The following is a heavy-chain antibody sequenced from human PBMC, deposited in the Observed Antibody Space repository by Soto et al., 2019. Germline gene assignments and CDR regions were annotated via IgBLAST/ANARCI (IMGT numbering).Heavy chain of an antibody. V-gene: IGHV2-5*02. CDR2: IYWDDDK. Sequence: QITLKESGPTLVKPTQTLTLTCTFSGFALSTSGVGVGWIRQPPGKALEWLALIYWDDDKRYSPSLKSRLTITKDTSKNQVVLTMTNMDPVDTATYYCAHSLGSVSYYKVYYYYGMDVWGQGTTVTVSS. CDR3: AHSLGSVSYYKVYYYYGMDV. CDR1: GFALSTSGVG. D-gene: IGHD3-10*01. J-gene: IGHJ6*02.